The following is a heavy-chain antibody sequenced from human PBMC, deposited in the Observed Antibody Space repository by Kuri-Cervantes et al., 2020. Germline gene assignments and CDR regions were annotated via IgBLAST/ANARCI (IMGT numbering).Heavy chain of an antibody. D-gene: IGHD3-10*01. J-gene: IGHJ4*02. CDR2: ISAYNGNT. CDR3: ARVGHYYGSGSYFDY. V-gene: IGHV1-18*01. Sequence: ASVKVSCKASGYTFTSYGISWVRQAPEQGLEWMGWISAYNGNTNYAQKLQGRVTMTTDTSTSTVYMELSSLRSEDTAVYYCARVGHYYGSGSYFDYWGQGTLVTVSS. CDR1: GYTFTSYG.